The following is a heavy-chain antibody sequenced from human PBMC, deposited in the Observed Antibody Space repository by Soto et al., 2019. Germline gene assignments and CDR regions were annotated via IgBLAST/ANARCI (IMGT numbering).Heavy chain of an antibody. CDR2: IYYSGST. J-gene: IGHJ4*02. Sequence: PSETLSITCTVSGGSISSGDYYWSWIRQPPGKGLEWIGYIYYSGSTYYNPSLRSRVTISVDTSKNQFSLKLSSVTAADTAVYYCGSGDGGEYPKFAYWRQGNVVSVPS. V-gene: IGHV4-30-4*02. CDR3: GSGDGGEYPKFAY. D-gene: IGHD4-17*01. CDR1: GGSISSGDYY.